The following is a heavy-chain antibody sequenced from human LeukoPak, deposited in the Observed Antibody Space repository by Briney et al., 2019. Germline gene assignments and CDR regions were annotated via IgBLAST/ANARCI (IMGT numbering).Heavy chain of an antibody. CDR3: AYGGSSWYLDY. J-gene: IGHJ4*02. V-gene: IGHV1-46*01. D-gene: IGHD6-13*01. CDR1: GYTFTRYY. CDR2: IDPSRGST. Sequence: ASVKVSCKASGYTFTRYYVHWVRQAPGQGLEWMGIIDPSRGSTGYAQKFQGRVTLTRDTSISTAYMELSRLRSDDTAVYYCAYGGSSWYLDYWGQGTLVTVSS.